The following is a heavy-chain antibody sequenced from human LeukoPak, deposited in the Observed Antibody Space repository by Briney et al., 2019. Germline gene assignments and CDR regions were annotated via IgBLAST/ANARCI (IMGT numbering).Heavy chain of an antibody. Sequence: SETLSLTCTVSGGSLTSYYWTWIRQPPGKALEWIAYMYYTGNTHWDPSLKSRVTISVDTSKNQFSLKVNSVTAADTAVYYCARTPGGGYYYYMDVWGKGTTVTVSS. D-gene: IGHD1-1*01. CDR3: ARTPGGGYYYYMDV. V-gene: IGHV4-59*01. CDR1: GGSLTSYY. CDR2: MYYTGNT. J-gene: IGHJ6*03.